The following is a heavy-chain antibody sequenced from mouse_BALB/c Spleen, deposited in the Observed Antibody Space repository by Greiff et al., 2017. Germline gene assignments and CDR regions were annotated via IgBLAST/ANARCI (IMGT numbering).Heavy chain of an antibody. CDR1: GFAFSSYD. D-gene: IGHD2-1*01. Sequence: EVKLVESGGGLVKPGGSLKLSCAASGFAFSSYDMSWVRQTPEKRLEWVAYISSGGGSTYYPDTVKGRFTISRDNAKNTLYLQISSLKSEDTAMYYCARRGNYPYWYFDVWGAGTTVTVSS. J-gene: IGHJ1*01. V-gene: IGHV5-12-1*01. CDR3: ARRGNYPYWYFDV. CDR2: ISSGGGST.